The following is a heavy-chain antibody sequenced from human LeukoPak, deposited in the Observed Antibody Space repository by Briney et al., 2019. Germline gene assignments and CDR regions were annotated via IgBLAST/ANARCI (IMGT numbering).Heavy chain of an antibody. D-gene: IGHD2-15*01. CDR2: ISGSGGST. J-gene: IGHJ5*02. Sequence: GGSLRLSCAASGFTFSSYAMSWVRQAPGKGLEWGSAISGSGGSTYYADSVKGRFTISRDNSKNTLYLQMNSLRAEDTAVYYCAKDAQLGCSGGSCYGWFDPWGQGTLVTVSS. CDR3: AKDAQLGCSGGSCYGWFDP. V-gene: IGHV3-23*01. CDR1: GFTFSSYA.